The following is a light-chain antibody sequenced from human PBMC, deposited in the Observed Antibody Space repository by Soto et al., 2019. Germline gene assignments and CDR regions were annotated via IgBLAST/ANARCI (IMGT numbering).Light chain of an antibody. CDR1: QSVSSSY. CDR2: GAS. J-gene: IGKJ1*01. CDR3: QHYGSPPWT. V-gene: IGKV3-20*01. Sequence: EIVLTQSPGTLSLSPGERATLSCRASQSVSSSYLAWYQRKPGQAPRLLIYGASSRATGIPDRFSGSGSGTDFHLTISILEAADFAVYCCQHYGSPPWTFGQGTQVEIK.